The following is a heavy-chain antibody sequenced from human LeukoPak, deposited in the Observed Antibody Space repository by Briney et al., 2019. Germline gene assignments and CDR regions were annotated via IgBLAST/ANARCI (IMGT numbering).Heavy chain of an antibody. Sequence: GASVKVSCKASGYTFTSYTIHWVRQAPGQRLEWMGWINAGNGNTKYSQEFQDRVTITRDTSASTAYMELSSLRPEDMAVYYCARARYETRIWPKSRYDYYHYMDVWGKGTTVTVSS. CDR1: GYTFTSYT. J-gene: IGHJ6*03. CDR2: INAGNGNT. CDR3: ARARYETRIWPKSRYDYYHYMDV. V-gene: IGHV1-3*03. D-gene: IGHD3-3*01.